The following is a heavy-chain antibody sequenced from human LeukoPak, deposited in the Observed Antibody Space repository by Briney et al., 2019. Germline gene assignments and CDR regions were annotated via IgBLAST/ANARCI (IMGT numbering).Heavy chain of an antibody. CDR3: ARGYCSGGSCYSWFDP. V-gene: IGHV4-59*01. CDR2: IYYSGST. CDR1: GGSISSYY. J-gene: IGHJ5*02. Sequence: SETLSLTCTVSGGSISSYYWSWIRQPPGKGLEWIGYIYYSGSTNYNPSLKSRVTISVDTSKNQFSLKLSSVTAADTAVYYCARGYCSGGSCYSWFDPWGQGTLATVSS. D-gene: IGHD2-15*01.